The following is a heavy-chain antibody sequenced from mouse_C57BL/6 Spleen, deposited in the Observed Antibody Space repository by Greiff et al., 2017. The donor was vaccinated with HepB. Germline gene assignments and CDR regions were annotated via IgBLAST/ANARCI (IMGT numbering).Heavy chain of an antibody. V-gene: IGHV5-17*01. CDR2: ISSGSSTI. J-gene: IGHJ3*01. CDR1: GFTFSDYG. CDR3: ARTGGYYPAWFAY. D-gene: IGHD2-3*01. Sequence: EVKLMESGGGLVKPGGSLKLSCAASGFTFSDYGMHWVRQAPEKGLEWVAYISSGSSTIYYADTVKGRITISRDNAKNTLFLQMTSLRSEDTAMYYCARTGGYYPAWFAYWGQGTLVTVSA.